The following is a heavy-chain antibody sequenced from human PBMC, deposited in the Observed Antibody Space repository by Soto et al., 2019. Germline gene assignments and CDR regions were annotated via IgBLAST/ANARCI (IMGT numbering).Heavy chain of an antibody. Sequence: SGGSLRLSCAASGFTFSSYAMHWVRQAPGKGLEWVAVISYDGSNKYYADSVKGRFTISRGNSKNTLYLQMNSLRAEDTAVYYCARLDRSSSWYRIYYYYGMDVWGQGTTVTVSS. V-gene: IGHV3-30-3*01. J-gene: IGHJ6*02. CDR3: ARLDRSSSWYRIYYYYGMDV. D-gene: IGHD6-13*01. CDR2: ISYDGSNK. CDR1: GFTFSSYA.